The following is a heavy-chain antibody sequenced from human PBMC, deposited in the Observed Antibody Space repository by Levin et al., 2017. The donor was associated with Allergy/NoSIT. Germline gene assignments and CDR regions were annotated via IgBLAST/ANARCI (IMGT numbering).Heavy chain of an antibody. CDR2: IYSGGSI. J-gene: IGHJ3*02. CDR1: GLTVSSNY. CDR3: ARDRGRATEAFDI. V-gene: IGHV3-53*01. D-gene: IGHD2-15*01. Sequence: SCAASGLTVSSNYMNWVRQAPGKGLEWVSIIYSGGSIYYADSVKGRFTISRDNSKNTLYLQMNSLRAEDTAMYYCARDRGRATEAFDIWGQGTMVTVSS.